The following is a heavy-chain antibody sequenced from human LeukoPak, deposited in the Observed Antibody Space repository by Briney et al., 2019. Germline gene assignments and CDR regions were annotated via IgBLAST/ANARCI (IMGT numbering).Heavy chain of an antibody. V-gene: IGHV3-48*03. J-gene: IGHJ4*02. D-gene: IGHD5-18*01. CDR1: GFTFSSYE. CDR3: ARDLSGVTGYTYGRGIDY. Sequence: GGSLRLSCAASGFTFSSYEMNWVRQAPGKGLEWVSYISSSGSTIYYADSVKGRFTISRDNAKNSLYLQMNSLRAEDTAVYYCARDLSGVTGYTYGRGIDYWGQGTLVTVSS. CDR2: ISSSGSTI.